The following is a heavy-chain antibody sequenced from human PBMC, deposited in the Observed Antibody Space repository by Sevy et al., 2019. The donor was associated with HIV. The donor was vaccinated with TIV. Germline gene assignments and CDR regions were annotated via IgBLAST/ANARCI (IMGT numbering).Heavy chain of an antibody. V-gene: IGHV3-72*01. CDR1: GFTFSDHY. D-gene: IGHD6-13*01. J-gene: IGHJ4*02. CDR2: TRNKAASYTT. CDR3: ATHAGIAAAGRVFDY. Sequence: GGSLRLSCTASGFTFSDHYMEWVRQAPGKGLEWVGRTRNKAASYTTEYAASVRGRFTISRDDSKNSLYLQMNSLKTEDTAVYYCATHAGIAAAGRVFDYWGQGTLVTVSS.